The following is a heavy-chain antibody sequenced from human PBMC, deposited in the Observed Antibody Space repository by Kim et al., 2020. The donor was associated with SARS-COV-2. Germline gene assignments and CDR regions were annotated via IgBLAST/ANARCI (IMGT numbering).Heavy chain of an antibody. V-gene: IGHV4-34*01. Sequence: SETLSLICAVYGGSFSGYYWSWIRQPPGKGLEWIGEINHSGSTNYNPSLKSRVTISVDTSKNQFSLKLSSVTAADTAVYYCATGYGDYGSVFDYWGQGT. CDR2: INHSGST. CDR3: ATGYGDYGSVFDY. J-gene: IGHJ4*02. D-gene: IGHD4-17*01. CDR1: GGSFSGYY.